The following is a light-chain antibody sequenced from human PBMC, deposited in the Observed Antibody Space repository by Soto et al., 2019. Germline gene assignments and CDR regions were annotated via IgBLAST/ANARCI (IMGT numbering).Light chain of an antibody. Sequence: QSVLTQPASVSGSPGQSITISCTGTSSDVGRYNYVSWYQQHPGRAPKLIIYEVTYRPSGVSDRFSGSKSGDTASLTISGLQAEDEADYYCSSYRSLDIGVFGTGTKLTVL. CDR2: EVT. V-gene: IGLV2-14*03. J-gene: IGLJ1*01. CDR3: SSYRSLDIGV. CDR1: SSDVGRYNY.